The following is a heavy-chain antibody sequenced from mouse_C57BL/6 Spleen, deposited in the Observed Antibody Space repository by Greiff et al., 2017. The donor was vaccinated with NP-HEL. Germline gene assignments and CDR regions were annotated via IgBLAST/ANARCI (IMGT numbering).Heavy chain of an antibody. V-gene: IGHV5-6*02. Sequence: EVKLVESGGDLVKPGGSLKLSCAASGFTFSSYGMSWVRQTPDKRLEWVATISSGGSYTYYPDSVKGRFTISRDNAKNTLYLQMSSLKSEDTAMYYCARRYYGNRYYAMDDWGQGTSVTVSS. CDR3: ARRYYGNRYYAMDD. CDR1: GFTFSSYG. D-gene: IGHD2-1*01. J-gene: IGHJ4*01. CDR2: ISSGGSYT.